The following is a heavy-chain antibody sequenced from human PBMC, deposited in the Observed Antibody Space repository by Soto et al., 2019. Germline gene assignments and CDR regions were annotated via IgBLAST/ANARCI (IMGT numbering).Heavy chain of an antibody. CDR2: IYYSGST. D-gene: IGHD3-10*01. CDR3: ARVGGSGSLYYFDE. CDR1: GGSISSYY. V-gene: IGHV4-59*01. Sequence: PSETLSLTCTVSGGSISSYYWSWIRQPPGKGLEWIGYIYYSGSTNYNPSLKSRVTISVDTSKNQFSLKLSSVTAADTAVYYCARVGGSGSLYYFDEWGQGTLVTVSS. J-gene: IGHJ4*02.